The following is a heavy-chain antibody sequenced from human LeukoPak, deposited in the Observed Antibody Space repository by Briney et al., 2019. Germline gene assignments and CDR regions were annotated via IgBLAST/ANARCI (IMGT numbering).Heavy chain of an antibody. Sequence: PGGSLRLSCAASGFTFSSYAMSWVRQAPGKGLEWVSAISGSGGSTYYADSVKGRFTISRDNSKNTLYLQMNSLRAEDTAVYYCARDHLAAAGNNWFDPWGQGTLVTVSS. J-gene: IGHJ5*02. CDR3: ARDHLAAAGNNWFDP. CDR2: ISGSGGST. D-gene: IGHD6-13*01. V-gene: IGHV3-23*01. CDR1: GFTFSSYA.